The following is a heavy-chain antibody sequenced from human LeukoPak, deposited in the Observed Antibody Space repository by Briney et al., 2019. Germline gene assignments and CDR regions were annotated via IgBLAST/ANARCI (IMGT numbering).Heavy chain of an antibody. D-gene: IGHD6-25*01. CDR1: GFTFSSYS. J-gene: IGHJ4*02. CDR3: ARVWQQRLETGDY. Sequence: GGSLRLSCAASGFTFSSYSMNWVRQAPGKGLEWVSSISSSSSYIYYADSVKGRFTISRDNAKNSLYLQMNSLRAEDTAVYYCARVWQQRLETGDYWGQGTLVTVSS. V-gene: IGHV3-21*01. CDR2: ISSSSSYI.